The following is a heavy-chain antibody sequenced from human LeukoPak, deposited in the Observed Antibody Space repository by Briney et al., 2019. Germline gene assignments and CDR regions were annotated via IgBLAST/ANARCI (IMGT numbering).Heavy chain of an antibody. CDR1: GGSIRSSSYY. J-gene: IGHJ3*02. CDR3: ARDRGDPLTGYLDAFDI. V-gene: IGHV4-39*02. D-gene: IGHD3-9*01. CDR2: IYYSGNT. Sequence: SETLSLTCTVSGGSIRSSSYYWGWIRQPPGKGLEWIGSIYYSGNTYYYPPLKSRVTISVDTSKNQFSLRLSSVTAADTAVYYCARDRGDPLTGYLDAFDIWGQGTMVTVSS.